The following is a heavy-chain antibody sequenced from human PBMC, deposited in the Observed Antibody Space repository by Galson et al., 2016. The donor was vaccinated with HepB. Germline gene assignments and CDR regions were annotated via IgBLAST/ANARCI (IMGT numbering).Heavy chain of an antibody. CDR1: GFTFRRFW. V-gene: IGHV3-48*02. Sequence: SLRLSCAASGFTFRRFWMTWVRQAPGKGLEWLSYISSTGSSIYYADSVKGRLTVSRDDGRSSLFLQLDDLRDEDTAIYYCARGPRWLQLGYYFDYWGQGVLVTVSS. J-gene: IGHJ4*02. D-gene: IGHD5-24*01. CDR2: ISSTGSSI. CDR3: ARGPRWLQLGYYFDY.